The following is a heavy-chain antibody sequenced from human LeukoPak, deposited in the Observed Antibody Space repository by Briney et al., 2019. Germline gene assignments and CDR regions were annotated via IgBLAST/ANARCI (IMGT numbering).Heavy chain of an antibody. Sequence: DSVKVSCKASGYTFINFYIHWVRQAPGQGLEWMGWISTYKSNTNYAQNFQARVTMTTDTSTSTVYMELRSLRSDDTAVYYCARDLLAAFDIWGQGTMVTV. CDR2: ISTYKSNT. J-gene: IGHJ3*02. D-gene: IGHD3-3*02. CDR1: GYTFINFY. CDR3: ARDLLAAFDI. V-gene: IGHV1-18*04.